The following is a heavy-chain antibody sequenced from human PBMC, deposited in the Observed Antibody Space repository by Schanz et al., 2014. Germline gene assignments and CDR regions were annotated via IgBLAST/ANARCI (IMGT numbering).Heavy chain of an antibody. J-gene: IGHJ5*01. CDR1: GFTFSDYY. V-gene: IGHV3-11*05. CDR2: ISNSRTYT. D-gene: IGHD2-15*01. CDR3: SKDKQGSRSDDS. Sequence: QVQLVESGGGLVKPGGSLRLSCAASGFTFSDYYMTWMRQAPGKGLEWISYISNSRTYTKYADSVKGRFIVSRDNSKNTLYLEMNRLRVDDTAVYDCSKDKQGSRSDDSWGQGSLVTVSS.